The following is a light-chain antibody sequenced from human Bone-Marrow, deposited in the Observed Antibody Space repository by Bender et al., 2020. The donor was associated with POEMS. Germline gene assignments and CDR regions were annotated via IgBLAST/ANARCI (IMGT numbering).Light chain of an antibody. Sequence: QSALTQPHSVSGSPGQSVAISCTGTGSDIGGYNSVSWYQQHPGKAPKLLIYDVNKRPSGVPNRFSGSKSGNTASLTISGLQVDDEADYFCSSYAGSDTLVFGGGTTLTVL. V-gene: IGLV2-11*01. CDR1: GSDIGGYNS. CDR2: DVN. CDR3: SSYAGSDTLV. J-gene: IGLJ3*02.